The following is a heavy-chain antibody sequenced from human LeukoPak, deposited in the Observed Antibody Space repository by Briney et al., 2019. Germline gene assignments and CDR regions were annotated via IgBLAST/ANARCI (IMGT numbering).Heavy chain of an antibody. J-gene: IGHJ4*02. Sequence: ASVKVSCKASGYTFTSYGISWVRQAPGQGLEWMGWISASNGNTKYAQKLQGRVTMTTDTSTSTAEMELRSLRSDDTAVYYCARDAPYYYDSSGYDYWGQGTLVTVSS. V-gene: IGHV1-18*01. CDR3: ARDAPYYYDSSGYDY. CDR2: ISASNGNT. D-gene: IGHD3-22*01. CDR1: GYTFTSYG.